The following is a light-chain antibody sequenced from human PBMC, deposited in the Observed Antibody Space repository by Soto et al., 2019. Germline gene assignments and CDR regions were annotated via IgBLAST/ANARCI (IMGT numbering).Light chain of an antibody. CDR3: QKYDDAPLT. Sequence: GDRVTLTCRASQGINNFLAWYQQKPGKVPKLLIYAASTLQSGVPSRFSGSGSGTDFSLTISSLQPEDVATYYCQKYDDAPLTFGGGTKVEIK. CDR2: AAS. J-gene: IGKJ4*01. V-gene: IGKV1-27*01. CDR1: QGINNF.